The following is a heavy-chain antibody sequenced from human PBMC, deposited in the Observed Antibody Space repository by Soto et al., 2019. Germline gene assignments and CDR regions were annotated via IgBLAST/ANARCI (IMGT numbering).Heavy chain of an antibody. J-gene: IGHJ6*02. D-gene: IGHD3-9*01. Sequence: PSETLSLTCTVSGGSISSYYWSWIRQPPGKGLEWIGYIYYSGSTNYNPSLKSRVTISVDTSKNQFSLKLSSVTAADTAVYYCASSPVYYDILTGYSHYYYYGMDVWGQGTTVTVSS. CDR2: IYYSGST. CDR1: GGSISSYY. CDR3: ASSPVYYDILTGYSHYYYYGMDV. V-gene: IGHV4-59*08.